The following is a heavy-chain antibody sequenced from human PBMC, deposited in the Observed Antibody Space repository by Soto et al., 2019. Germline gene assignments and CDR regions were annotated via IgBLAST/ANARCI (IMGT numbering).Heavy chain of an antibody. Sequence: PSETLSLTCTVSGGSVSYYFWRWIRQPPGKGLEWIGDIYYNGNTNYNPSLKSRVAISVDKSKNQFSLKLSSVTAADTAVYYCARRMGYPVIRPYYFDYRGQRTLVPVSS. CDR2: IYYNGNT. J-gene: IGHJ4*02. CDR1: GGSVSYYF. CDR3: ARRMGYPVIRPYYFDY. D-gene: IGHD3-22*01. V-gene: IGHV4-59*02.